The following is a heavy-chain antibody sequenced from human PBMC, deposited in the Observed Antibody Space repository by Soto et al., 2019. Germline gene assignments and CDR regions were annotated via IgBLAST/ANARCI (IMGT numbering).Heavy chain of an antibody. CDR2: IYQSESP. Sequence: SETLSLTCTVSGASTTSHYWTWIRQPPGKGLEWIGYIYQSESPRYSPSLKSRVTMSVDTSNNQSSLKLTSVTAADTGEYYCASLRYSYGRSYAMYVWAQRSTVPVSS. CDR3: ASLRYSYGRSYAMYV. D-gene: IGHD5-18*01. V-gene: IGHV4-59*08. J-gene: IGHJ6*02. CDR1: GASTTSHY.